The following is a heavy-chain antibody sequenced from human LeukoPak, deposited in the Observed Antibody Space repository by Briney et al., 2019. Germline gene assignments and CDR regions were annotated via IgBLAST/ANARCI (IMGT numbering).Heavy chain of an antibody. J-gene: IGHJ5*02. Sequence: SETLSLTCTVSGGSISSYYWSWIRQPPGKGLEWIGYIYYSGSTNYNPSLKSRVTISVDTSKNQFSLKLSSVTAADTAVYYCARGGGSFENWFDPWGQGTLVTVSS. CDR3: ARGGGSFENWFDP. CDR1: GGSISSYY. D-gene: IGHD1-26*01. CDR2: IYYSGST. V-gene: IGHV4-59*01.